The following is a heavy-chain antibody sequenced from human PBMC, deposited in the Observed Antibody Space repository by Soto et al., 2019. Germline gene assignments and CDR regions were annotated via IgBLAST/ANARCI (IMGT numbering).Heavy chain of an antibody. J-gene: IGHJ3*02. CDR3: ARPPSPDYDSSGHHDAFDI. CDR2: IYYSGST. Sequence: QLQLQESGPGLVKPSETLSLTCTVSGGSISSSSYYWGWIRQPPGKGLEWIGSIYYSGSTYYNPSLKSRVTISVDTSKNQFSLKLSSVTAADTAVYYCARPPSPDYDSSGHHDAFDIWGQGTMVTVSS. D-gene: IGHD3-22*01. V-gene: IGHV4-39*01. CDR1: GGSISSSSYY.